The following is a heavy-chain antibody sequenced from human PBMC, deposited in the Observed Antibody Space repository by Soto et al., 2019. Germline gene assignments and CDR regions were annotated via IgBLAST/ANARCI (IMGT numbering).Heavy chain of an antibody. CDR3: AAYSAVGFSEAFDI. V-gene: IGHV1-58*01. J-gene: IGHJ3*02. CDR1: GFTFTSSA. Sequence: KVSCKASGFTFTSSAVQWLRQARGQRLEWIGWIVVGSGNTSYAQKFQERVTITRDMSTSTAYMELSSLRSEDTAVYYCAAYSAVGFSEAFDIWGQGTMVTVSS. D-gene: IGHD6-19*01. CDR2: IVVGSGNT.